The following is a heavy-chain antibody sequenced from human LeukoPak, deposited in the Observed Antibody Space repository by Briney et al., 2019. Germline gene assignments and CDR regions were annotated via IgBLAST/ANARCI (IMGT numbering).Heavy chain of an antibody. CDR2: INSDGSST. D-gene: IGHD2-2*01. J-gene: IGHJ1*01. CDR3: ARRYCSSTSCPAGFQH. CDR1: GFTFSSYW. Sequence: GGSLRLSCAASGFTFSSYWMHWVRQAPGKGLVWVSRINSDGSSTSYADSVKGRFTISRDNAKSTLYLQMNSLRAEDTAVYYCARRYCSSTSCPAGFQHWGQGTLVTVSS. V-gene: IGHV3-74*01.